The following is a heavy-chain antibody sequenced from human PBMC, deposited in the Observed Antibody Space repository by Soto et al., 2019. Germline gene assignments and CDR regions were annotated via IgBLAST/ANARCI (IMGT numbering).Heavy chain of an antibody. D-gene: IGHD5-12*01. Sequence: SETLSLTCTVSGASISYGGFSWSWIRQSPGKGLEWIGYISHLENTYLHPSFKSRLTMSIDRTRNQFSLKLSSVTAADMAVYYCAKGGGYDSFDYWAQGVLVPVSS. J-gene: IGHJ4*02. CDR3: AKGGGYDSFDY. CDR2: ISHLENT. CDR1: GASISYGGFS. V-gene: IGHV4-30-2*06.